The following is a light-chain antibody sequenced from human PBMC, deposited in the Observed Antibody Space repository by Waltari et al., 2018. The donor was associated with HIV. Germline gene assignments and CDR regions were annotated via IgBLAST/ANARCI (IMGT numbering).Light chain of an antibody. Sequence: HSVLTQPPSASGAPGPRVTISWAGNSSKVWAGFGLHWYQEDPGTDPKTVIYRNKNRPSGVPDRFSCSKSGTSASLSITVLQAEDDAYYYCQSFDSSLSGGVVFGGGTKVTVL. J-gene: IGLJ3*02. CDR1: SSKVWAGFG. V-gene: IGLV1-40*01. CDR3: QSFDSSLSGGVV. CDR2: RNK.